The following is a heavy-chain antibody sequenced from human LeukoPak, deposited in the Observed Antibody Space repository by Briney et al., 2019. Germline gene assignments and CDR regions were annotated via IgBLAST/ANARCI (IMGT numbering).Heavy chain of an antibody. CDR3: ARARTYDILTGSFDY. CDR2: NNWNGGST. CDR1: GFTVDDYV. V-gene: IGHV3-20*04. J-gene: IGHJ4*02. D-gene: IGHD3-9*01. Sequence: PGGSLRLSCAASGFTVDDYVMSWVRQAPGKGLECGSGNNWNGGSTGYADSVKGRFTISSDNAKNSLYLRMNSLRAEDTALYYCARARTYDILTGSFDYWGQGTLVTVSS.